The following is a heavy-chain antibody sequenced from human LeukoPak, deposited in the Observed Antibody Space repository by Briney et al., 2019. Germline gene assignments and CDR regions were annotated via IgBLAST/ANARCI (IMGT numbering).Heavy chain of an antibody. D-gene: IGHD1-1*01. CDR1: GFPFSSYW. Sequence: GGSLRLSCAASGFPFSSYWMSWVRQAPGKGLEWVANIKQDGSDKYYVDSVKGRFTISRDNAKNSLYLQLNSLRADDTAVYYCAGWTGTTGFDYWGQGTLVTVSS. CDR2: IKQDGSDK. J-gene: IGHJ4*02. CDR3: AGWTGTTGFDY. V-gene: IGHV3-7*01.